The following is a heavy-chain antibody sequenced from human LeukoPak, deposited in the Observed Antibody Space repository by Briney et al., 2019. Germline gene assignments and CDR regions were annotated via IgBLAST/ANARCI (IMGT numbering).Heavy chain of an antibody. CDR1: GVTFSSYW. CDR3: AKNRGRDYGEDAFDI. D-gene: IGHD4-17*01. CDR2: IKQDGSEK. Sequence: PGGSLRLSCAASGVTFSSYWMSWVRQAPGKGLEWVANIKQDGSEKNYVDSVKGRFTISRDNAKNSLYLQMNSLRAEDTAVFYCAKNRGRDYGEDAFDIWGQGTMVTVSS. J-gene: IGHJ3*02. V-gene: IGHV3-7*01.